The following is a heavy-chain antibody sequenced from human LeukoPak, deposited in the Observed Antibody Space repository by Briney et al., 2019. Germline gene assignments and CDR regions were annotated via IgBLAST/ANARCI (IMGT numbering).Heavy chain of an antibody. CDR1: RFIFDDYA. Sequence: PGWSLRLSCAPSRFIFDDYAMHWVRHAPGKDLDWVSGISWNSGSIVYADSVKGRFTISRDNDKNSLYLQMNSLRAEDTALYYCAKDRDYSSSGASVDYWGQGTLVNVSS. D-gene: IGHD6-6*01. CDR2: ISWNSGSI. V-gene: IGHV3-9*01. CDR3: AKDRDYSSSGASVDY. J-gene: IGHJ4*02.